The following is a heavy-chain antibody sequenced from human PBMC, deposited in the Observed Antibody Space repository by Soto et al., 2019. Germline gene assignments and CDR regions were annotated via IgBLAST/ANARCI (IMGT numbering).Heavy chain of an antibody. CDR1: GYRFTNYW. Sequence: GESLKISCKGSGYRFTNYWIGWVRQMPGKGLEWMGIIYPGDSDTRYSPSFQGQVTISADKSINTAYLKLSSVTAADTAVYYCARHPSDFWFDPWGQGTLVTVSS. V-gene: IGHV5-51*01. CDR2: IYPGDSDT. CDR3: ARHPSDFWFDP. J-gene: IGHJ5*02. D-gene: IGHD2-21*02.